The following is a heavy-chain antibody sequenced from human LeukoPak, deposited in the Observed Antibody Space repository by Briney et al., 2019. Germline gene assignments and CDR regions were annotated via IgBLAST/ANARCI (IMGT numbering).Heavy chain of an antibody. CDR3: ANHPSSGYPSDY. CDR2: ISGSAEHT. J-gene: IGHJ4*02. V-gene: IGHV3-23*01. D-gene: IGHD3-22*01. CDR1: RFTFSNYA. Sequence: GGSLRLSCTASRFTFSNYALSWVRQAPGKGLEWVSAISGSAEHTYYADSVKGRFTISRDNSKNTLYLQMISLRAEDTAVYYCANHPSSGYPSDYWGQGTLVTVSS.